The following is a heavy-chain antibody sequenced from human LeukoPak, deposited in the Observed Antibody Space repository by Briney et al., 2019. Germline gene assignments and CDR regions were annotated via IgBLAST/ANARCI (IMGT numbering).Heavy chain of an antibody. J-gene: IGHJ6*02. CDR3: ARGTTLTGWDV. D-gene: IGHD3-9*01. V-gene: IGHV3-74*01. CDR2: INTDGSST. Sequence: GGSLRLSCATSGFTFSDFWMHWVRQAAGKGPVRVSRINTDGSSTSYADSVKGRLAISRDNAKNTLYLQMNGLRADDTAVYYCARGTTLTGWDVWGQGTTVTVSS. CDR1: GFTFSDFW.